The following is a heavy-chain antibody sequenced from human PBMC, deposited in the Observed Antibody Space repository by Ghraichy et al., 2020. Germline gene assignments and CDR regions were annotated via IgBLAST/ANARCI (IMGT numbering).Heavy chain of an antibody. CDR1: GYSFTSYW. D-gene: IGHD3-10*01. J-gene: IGHJ4*02. Sequence: GGSLRLSCKGSGYSFTSYWIGWVRQMPGKGLEWMGIIYPGDSDTRYSPSFQGQVTISADKSISTAYLQWSSLKASDTAMYYCASRIIDHHLCWGQGTLVTVSS. V-gene: IGHV5-51*01. CDR2: IYPGDSDT. CDR3: ASRIIDHHLC.